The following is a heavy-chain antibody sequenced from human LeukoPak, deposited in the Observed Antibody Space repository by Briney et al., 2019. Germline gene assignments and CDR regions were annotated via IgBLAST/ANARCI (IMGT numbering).Heavy chain of an antibody. Sequence: RPSGTLSLICDVSGGSISSGYWWSWVRQPPGKGLEWIGEIHHSGSTNYNPSLKSRVTISVDTSKNQFSLKLSSVTAADTAVYYCASDAFDIWGQGTMVTVSS. J-gene: IGHJ3*02. V-gene: IGHV4-4*02. CDR1: GGSISSGYW. CDR2: IHHSGST. CDR3: ASDAFDI.